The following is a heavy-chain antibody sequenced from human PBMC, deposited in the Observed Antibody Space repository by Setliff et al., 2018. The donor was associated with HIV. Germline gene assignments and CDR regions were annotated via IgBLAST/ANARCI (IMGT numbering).Heavy chain of an antibody. J-gene: IGHJ4*02. CDR3: AVRTAVTVIVVYYFDY. V-gene: IGHV4-34*01. Sequence: PSETLSLTCAVYDGSFNGYYWSWIRQPPGKGLEWIGEINHSGGTNYNPSLESRVSMSVDTSTNQVSLRLTSVTAADTAVYYCAVRTAVTVIVVYYFDYWGPGTLVTVSS. D-gene: IGHD3-22*01. CDR1: DGSFNGYY. CDR2: INHSGGT.